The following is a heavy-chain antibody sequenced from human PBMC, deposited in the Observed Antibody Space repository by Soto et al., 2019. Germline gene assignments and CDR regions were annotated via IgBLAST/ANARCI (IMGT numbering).Heavy chain of an antibody. V-gene: IGHV3-7*02. CDR1: GFTFSSYW. CDR3: ASIYFDLYYFDY. D-gene: IGHD3-9*01. Sequence: WGSLRLSCAASGFTFSSYWLSWVRQAPGKGLEWVANIKQDGSEKYYVDSVKGRFTISRDNAKNSLYLQMNSLRAEDTAVYYCASIYFDLYYFDYWGQGTLVTVSS. CDR2: IKQDGSEK. J-gene: IGHJ4*02.